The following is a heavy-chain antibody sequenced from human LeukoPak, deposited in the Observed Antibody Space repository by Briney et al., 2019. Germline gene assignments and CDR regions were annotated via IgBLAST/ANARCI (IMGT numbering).Heavy chain of an antibody. V-gene: IGHV5-51*01. CDR2: IGPGDSVS. J-gene: IGHJ6*03. CDR1: GYDFAYFW. CDR3: ARHEAAYYYYMDV. D-gene: IGHD6-13*01. Sequence: GESLKISCKASGYDFAYFWIGWVRQMPGKGLEWMGIIGPGDSVSKYNPSFQGQVTISADKSISTAYLQWNSLKASDTAIYYCARHEAAYYYYMDVWGKGTTVTVSS.